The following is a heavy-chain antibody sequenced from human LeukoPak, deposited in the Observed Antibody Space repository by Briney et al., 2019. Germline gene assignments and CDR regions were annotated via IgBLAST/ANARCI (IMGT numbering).Heavy chain of an antibody. V-gene: IGHV3-30-3*01. CDR1: GFTFSSYA. D-gene: IGHD3-10*01. Sequence: GGSLRLSCAASGFTFSSYAMHWVRHAPGKGLEWVAVISYDGSNKYYADSVKGRFTISRDNSKNTLYLQMNSLRAEDTAVYYCARGDLPGYYYGSGSYYLNWFDPWGQGTLVTVSS. CDR3: ARGDLPGYYYGSGSYYLNWFDP. CDR2: ISYDGSNK. J-gene: IGHJ5*02.